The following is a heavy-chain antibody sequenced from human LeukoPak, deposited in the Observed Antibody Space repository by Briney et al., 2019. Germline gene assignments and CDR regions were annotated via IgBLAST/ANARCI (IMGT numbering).Heavy chain of an antibody. CDR3: ARESDDYVDYVDY. V-gene: IGHV1-18*01. D-gene: IGHD4-17*01. CDR1: GYTFTRYG. J-gene: IGHJ4*02. Sequence: ASVKVSCKASGYTFTRYGISLVRQAPGQGLEWMGWISAYNGNTNYAQKLQGRVTMTIDTSTSTAYMELRSLRSDDTPVYYCARESDDYVDYVDYWGQGTMVTVSS. CDR2: ISAYNGNT.